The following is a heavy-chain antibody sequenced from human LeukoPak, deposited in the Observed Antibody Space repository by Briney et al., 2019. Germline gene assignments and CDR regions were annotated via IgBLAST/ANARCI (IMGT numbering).Heavy chain of an antibody. CDR3: ARGRYDSSGYYSIFDY. CDR2: ISGSGGST. J-gene: IGHJ4*02. CDR1: GFSFDDYA. Sequence: GGSLRLSCAASGFSFDDYAMHWVRQAPGKGLEWVSAISGSGGSTYYADSVKGRFTISRDNAKNSLYLQMNSLRAEDTAVYYCARGRYDSSGYYSIFDYWGQGTLVTVSS. D-gene: IGHD3-22*01. V-gene: IGHV3-20*04.